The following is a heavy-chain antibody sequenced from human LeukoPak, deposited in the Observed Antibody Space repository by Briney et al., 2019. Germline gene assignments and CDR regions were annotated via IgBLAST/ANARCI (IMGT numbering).Heavy chain of an antibody. D-gene: IGHD4-23*01. J-gene: IGHJ4*02. V-gene: IGHV3-23*01. CDR3: AKDRGDYGGIFDY. Sequence: PGGFLRLSCAASGFTFSSYAMSWVRQAPGKGLEWVSLISGSGGSTYYADSVKGRFTISRDNSKNTLYLQMNSLRAEDTAVYYCAKDRGDYGGIFDYWGQGTLVTVSS. CDR1: GFTFSSYA. CDR2: ISGSGGST.